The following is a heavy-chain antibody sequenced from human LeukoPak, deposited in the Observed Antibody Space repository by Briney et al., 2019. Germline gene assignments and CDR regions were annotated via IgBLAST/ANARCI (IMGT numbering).Heavy chain of an antibody. CDR1: GFTFSSYW. J-gene: IGHJ4*02. D-gene: IGHD3-16*02. CDR3: AREYYDYVWGSYRYGYYFDY. CDR2: IKQDGSEK. Sequence: GGSLRLSCAASGFTFSSYWMSWVRQAPGKGLEWVANIKQDGSEKYYVDSVKGRFTIPRDNAKNSLYLQMNSLRAEDTAVYYCAREYYDYVWGSYRYGYYFDYWGQGTLVTVSS. V-gene: IGHV3-7*01.